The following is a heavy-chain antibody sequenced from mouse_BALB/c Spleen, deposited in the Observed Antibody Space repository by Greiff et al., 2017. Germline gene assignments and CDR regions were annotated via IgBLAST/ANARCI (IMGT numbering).Heavy chain of an antibody. CDR1: GFAFSSYD. V-gene: IGHV5-12-1*01. Sequence: EVQGVESGGDLVKPGGSLKLSCAASGFAFSSYDMSWVRQTPEKRLEWVAYISSGGGSTYYPDTVKGRFTISRDNAKNTLYLQMSSPKSEDTAMYYWAREDEGAMDYRGQGTSVTVSS. J-gene: IGHJ4*01. CDR2: ISSGGGST. CDR3: AREDEGAMDY.